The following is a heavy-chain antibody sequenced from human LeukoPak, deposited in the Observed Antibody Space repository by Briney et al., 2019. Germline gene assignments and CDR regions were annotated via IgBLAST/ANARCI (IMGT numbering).Heavy chain of an antibody. CDR1: GFVFSTYW. CDR3: AREAGHGMDV. V-gene: IGHV3-7*01. Sequence: GGSLRLSCAASGFVFSTYWMSWVRQAPGKRLEWVANIKYDGSDIFYADSVKGRFTISRDNTRESLFLQMNSLRAGDTAVYYCAREAGHGMDVWGQGTTVTVSS. D-gene: IGHD6-19*01. CDR2: IKYDGSDI. J-gene: IGHJ6*02.